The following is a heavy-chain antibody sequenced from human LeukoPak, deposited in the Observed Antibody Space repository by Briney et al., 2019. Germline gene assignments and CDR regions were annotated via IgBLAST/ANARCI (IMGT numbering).Heavy chain of an antibody. CDR1: GVPLSGYY. V-gene: IGHV4-34*10. Sequence: SETLSLTCAVYGVPLSGYYWTWIRQPPGKGLEWVGEVNHIGSANYNPSLKSRISISVDPSKNQFSLKLSSVTAADTAVYYCASHSDYGDYVGYWGQGTLVTVSS. D-gene: IGHD4-17*01. J-gene: IGHJ4*02. CDR3: ASHSDYGDYVGY. CDR2: VNHIGSA.